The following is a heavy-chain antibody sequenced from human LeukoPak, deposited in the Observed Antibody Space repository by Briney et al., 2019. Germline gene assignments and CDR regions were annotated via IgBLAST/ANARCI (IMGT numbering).Heavy chain of an antibody. CDR1: GFTFSSYA. CDR2: ISGSGGST. D-gene: IGHD2-2*01. J-gene: IGHJ4*02. V-gene: IGHV3-23*01. CDR3: AKTSSTSRIFDY. Sequence: GSLRLSCAASGFTFSSYAMSGVRQAPGKGLEWDSAISGSGGSTYYADPVKGRFTISRDNSKNTLYLQMNSLRAEDTAVYYCAKTSSTSRIFDYWGQGTLVTVSS.